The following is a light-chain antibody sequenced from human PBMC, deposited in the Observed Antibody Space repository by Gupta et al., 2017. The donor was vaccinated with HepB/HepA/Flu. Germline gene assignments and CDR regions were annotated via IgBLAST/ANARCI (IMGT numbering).Light chain of an antibody. CDR2: DDS. CDR1: NIGSKS. J-gene: IGLJ2*01. Sequence: SYVLTQPPSVSVAPGETARITCGGKNIGSKSVHWYQQKPGQAPVVVVYDDSDRPSGIPERFSGSNSGNTATLTISRVEAGDEADYYCQVWDSSSDHHVVFGGGTKLTVL. V-gene: IGLV3-21*02. CDR3: QVWDSSSDHHVV.